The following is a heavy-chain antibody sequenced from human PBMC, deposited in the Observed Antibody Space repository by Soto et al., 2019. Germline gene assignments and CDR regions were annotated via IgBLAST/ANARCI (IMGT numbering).Heavy chain of an antibody. J-gene: IGHJ6*02. CDR3: AREGEMPYYYYGLDV. CDR2: ISGYNGHT. V-gene: IGHV1-18*01. Sequence: QVQLVQSGAEVRKPGASVKVSCKASGYTFTTYGISWVRQAPGQGLEWMGWISGYNGHTKYAQKFQGRVTMTTDTYTSTVYMHLRSLRSDDTAVYYCAREGEMPYYYYGLDVWGQGTTVTVSS. CDR1: GYTFTTYG. D-gene: IGHD3-16*01.